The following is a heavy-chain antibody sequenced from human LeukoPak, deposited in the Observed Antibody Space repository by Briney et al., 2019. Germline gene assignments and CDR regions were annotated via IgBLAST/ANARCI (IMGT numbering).Heavy chain of an antibody. V-gene: IGHV4-59*12. CDR2: IYYSGST. CDR1: GGSISSYY. Sequence: SETLSLTCTVSGGSISSYYWSWIRQPPGKGLEWIGYIYYSGSTNYNPSLKSRVTISVDTSKNQFSLKLRSVTAADTAVYYCARDRLGLDYWGQGTLVTVSS. CDR3: ARDRLGLDY. D-gene: IGHD6-19*01. J-gene: IGHJ4*02.